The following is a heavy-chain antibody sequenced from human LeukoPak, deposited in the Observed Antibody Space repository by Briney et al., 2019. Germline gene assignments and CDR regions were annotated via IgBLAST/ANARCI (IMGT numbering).Heavy chain of an antibody. D-gene: IGHD5-24*01. CDR1: GGTFSSYA. CDR3: ARVAENGYNYYYFDY. CDR2: IIPIFGTA. Sequence: PVKVSCKASGGTFSSYAISWVRQAPGQGLEWMGGIIPIFGTANYAQKFQGRVTITADKSTSTAYMELSSLRSEDTAVYYCARVAENGYNYYYFDYWGQGTLVTVSS. J-gene: IGHJ4*02. V-gene: IGHV1-69*06.